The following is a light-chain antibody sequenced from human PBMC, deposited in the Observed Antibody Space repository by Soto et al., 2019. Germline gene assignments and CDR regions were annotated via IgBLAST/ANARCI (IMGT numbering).Light chain of an antibody. CDR3: QQSSISPFL. V-gene: IGKV1-39*01. CDR1: QSISCY. CDR2: AAS. Sequence: DIQMTQSPSSLSASVGDRVTITCRARQSISCYLNWYQQKPGKAPKLLIYAASSLQSGVPSRFSSSRSGTDFTLTIRSLQPEDFETYYCQQSSISPFLFGYGTPLESK. J-gene: IGKJ5*01.